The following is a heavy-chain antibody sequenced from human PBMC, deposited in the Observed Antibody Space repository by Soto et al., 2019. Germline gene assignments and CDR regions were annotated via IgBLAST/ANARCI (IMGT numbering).Heavy chain of an antibody. CDR3: ARQNNYGSDY. V-gene: IGHV3-74*01. Sequence: PGGSLRLSCAASGFTFSNYWMQWVRQAPGKGLVWVSRIHNDGRNTIYADSVKGRFTISRDNAKNTLYLQMNSLRAEDTAVYYCARQNNYGSDYWGQGTLVTVS. CDR2: IHNDGRNT. J-gene: IGHJ4*02. D-gene: IGHD3-10*01. CDR1: GFTFSNYW.